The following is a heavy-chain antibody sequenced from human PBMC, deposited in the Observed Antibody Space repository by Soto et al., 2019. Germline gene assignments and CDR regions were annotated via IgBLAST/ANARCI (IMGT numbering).Heavy chain of an antibody. J-gene: IGHJ6*02. CDR3: ARRESSTSFYYGMDV. D-gene: IGHD6-6*01. CDR1: GYSFTSYW. Sequence: GESLKISCKGSGYSFTSYWISWVRQMPGKGLEWMGRIDPSDSYTNYSPSFQGHVTISADKSISTAYLQWSSLKASDTAMYYCARRESSTSFYYGMDVWGQGTTVTVSS. V-gene: IGHV5-10-1*01. CDR2: IDPSDSYT.